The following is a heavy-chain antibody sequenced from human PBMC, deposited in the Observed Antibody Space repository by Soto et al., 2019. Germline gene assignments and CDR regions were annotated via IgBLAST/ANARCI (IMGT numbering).Heavy chain of an antibody. Sequence: GGSLRLSCAASGFTFSDYYMSWVRQAPGKGLEWVSYISSSGSTIYYADSVKGRFTISRDNAKNSLYLQMNSLRAEDTAVYYCARWAGRWLQRSPPCWGQGTLVTVSS. CDR3: ARWAGRWLQRSPPC. D-gene: IGHD5-12*01. CDR1: GFTFSDYY. J-gene: IGHJ4*02. V-gene: IGHV3-11*01. CDR2: ISSSGSTI.